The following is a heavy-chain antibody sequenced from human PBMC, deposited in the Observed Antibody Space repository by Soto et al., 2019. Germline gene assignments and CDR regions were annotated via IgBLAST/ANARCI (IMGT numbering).Heavy chain of an antibody. J-gene: IGHJ3*02. V-gene: IGHV3-48*04. CDR1: GFTFSSYS. Sequence: GGSLRLSCAASGFTFSSYSMNWVRQAPGKGLEWVSYISSSSSTIYYADSVKGRFTISRDNAKNSLYLQMNSLRAEDTAVYYCARDNCRYYAAAEAFDIWGQGTMVTVSS. CDR2: ISSSSSTI. D-gene: IGHD3-10*01. CDR3: ARDNCRYYAAAEAFDI.